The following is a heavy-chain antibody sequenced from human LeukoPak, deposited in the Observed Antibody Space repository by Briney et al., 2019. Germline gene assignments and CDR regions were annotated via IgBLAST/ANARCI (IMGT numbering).Heavy chain of an antibody. CDR2: IYYTGST. V-gene: IGHV4-34*09. D-gene: IGHD6-19*01. Sequence: SETLSLTCAVYGGSFSGYYWSWIRQHPGKGLEWIGHIYYTGSTYYNPSLKSRVTISSETSKNQFSLKLSSVTAADTAVYYCARDNEWLDYWGQGNLVIVSS. CDR1: GGSFSGYY. J-gene: IGHJ4*02. CDR3: ARDNEWLDY.